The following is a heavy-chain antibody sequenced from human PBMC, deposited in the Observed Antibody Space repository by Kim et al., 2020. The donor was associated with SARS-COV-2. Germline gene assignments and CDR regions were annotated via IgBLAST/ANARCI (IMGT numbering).Heavy chain of an antibody. V-gene: IGHV3-11*06. CDR3: ARDGDPYFDWLSPYYFDY. Sequence: KGRVTISRDNAKNSLYLQMNSLRAEDTAVYYCARDGDPYFDWLSPYYFDYWGQGTLVTVSS. D-gene: IGHD3-9*01. J-gene: IGHJ4*02.